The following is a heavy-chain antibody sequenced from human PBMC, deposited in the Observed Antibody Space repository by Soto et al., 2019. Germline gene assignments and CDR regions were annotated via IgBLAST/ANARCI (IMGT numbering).Heavy chain of an antibody. CDR3: ATVGIVIFTGVHYYFDY. CDR2: INPSGGTT. V-gene: IGHV1-46*03. J-gene: IGHJ4*02. CDR1: GYTFTNYY. Sequence: ASVKVSCKASGYTFTNYYMHWVRQAPGQGLEWMGIINPSGGTTTYAQKFQGRVTMTRDTSTTTVYMELSSLRSGDTAVYYCATVGIVIFTGVHYYFDYWGLGTLGTVSS. D-gene: IGHD3-10*01.